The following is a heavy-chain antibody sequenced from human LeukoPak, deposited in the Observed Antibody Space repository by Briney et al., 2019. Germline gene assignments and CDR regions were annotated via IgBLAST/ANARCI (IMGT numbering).Heavy chain of an antibody. V-gene: IGHV1-24*01. CDR1: GYTLTELS. J-gene: IGHJ4*02. CDR3: ATGPIRTVATMTDY. D-gene: IGHD5-12*01. CDR2: FDPEDGET. Sequence: GASVKVSCKVSGYTLTELSMHWVRQAPGKGLEWMGGFDPEDGETIYAQKFQGRVTMTEDTSTDTAYMELSSLRSEDTAVYYCATGPIRTVATMTDYWGQGTLVTVSS.